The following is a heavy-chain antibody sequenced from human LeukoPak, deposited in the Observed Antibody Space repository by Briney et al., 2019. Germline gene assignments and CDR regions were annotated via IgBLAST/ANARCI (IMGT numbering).Heavy chain of an antibody. CDR2: ISSSSSYI. CDR1: GFTFSSYS. J-gene: IGHJ3*02. V-gene: IGHV3-21*01. Sequence: GGSLRLSCAASGFTFSSYSMNWVRQAPGKGLEWVSSISSSSSYIYYADSVKGRFTISRDNAKNSLYLQMNSLRAEDTAVYYCARVLDGYDAFDIWGQGTMVTVSS. D-gene: IGHD5-24*01. CDR3: ARVLDGYDAFDI.